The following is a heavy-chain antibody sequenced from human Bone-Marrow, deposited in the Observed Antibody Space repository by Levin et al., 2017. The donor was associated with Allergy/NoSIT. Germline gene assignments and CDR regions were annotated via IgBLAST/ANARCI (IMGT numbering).Heavy chain of an antibody. V-gene: IGHV3-48*02. CDR3: ARDLLTIFGVARLTPYYFDY. CDR1: GFTFSSYS. D-gene: IGHD3-3*01. J-gene: IGHJ4*02. Sequence: PGGSLRLSCAASGFTFSSYSMNWVRQAPGKGLEWVSYISSSSSTIYYADSVKGRFTISRDNAKNSLYLQMNSLRDEDTAVYYCARDLLTIFGVARLTPYYFDYWGQGTLVTVSS. CDR2: ISSSSSTI.